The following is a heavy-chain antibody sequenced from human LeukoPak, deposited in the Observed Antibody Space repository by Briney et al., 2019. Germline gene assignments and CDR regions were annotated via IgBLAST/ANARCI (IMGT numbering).Heavy chain of an antibody. Sequence: PSETLSLTCTVSGGSIPTKNFYWGWIRQPPGKGLEWIGSVFYSGRTYYNPSLKSRVTISVDTSKNQFSLKLSSVTAADTAVYYCAREVRDGYNYFDYWGQGTLVTVSS. CDR3: AREVRDGYNYFDY. CDR1: GGSIPTKNFY. D-gene: IGHD5-24*01. V-gene: IGHV4-39*07. J-gene: IGHJ4*02. CDR2: VFYSGRT.